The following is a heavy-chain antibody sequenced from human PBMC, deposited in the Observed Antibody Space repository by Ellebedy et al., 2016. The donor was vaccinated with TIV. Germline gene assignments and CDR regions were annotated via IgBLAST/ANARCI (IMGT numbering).Heavy chain of an antibody. CDR3: ARYYYDSSDYFRYNDY. CDR1: GYTFTDYY. Sequence: AASVKVSCKASGYTFTDYYIHWVRQAPGQGLEWMGWINPNSSGTNYAQMFQGRVTMTRDTSISTAYMELSRLRSDDTAVYYCARYYYDSSDYFRYNDYWGQGTLVTVSS. V-gene: IGHV1-2*02. J-gene: IGHJ4*02. D-gene: IGHD3-22*01. CDR2: INPNSSGT.